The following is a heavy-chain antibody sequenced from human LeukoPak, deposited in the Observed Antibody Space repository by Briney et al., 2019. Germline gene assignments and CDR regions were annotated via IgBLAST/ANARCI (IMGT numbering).Heavy chain of an antibody. Sequence: SVTVSFTSSGGTFSSYAIGWVRQAPGQGLEWMGRIIPILGIANYAQKVQGRVTITADKSTSTAYMELSSLRSEDTAVYYCARDLPLTRFGETPFDYWGQGTLVTVSS. D-gene: IGHD3-10*01. CDR1: GGTFSSYA. V-gene: IGHV1-69*04. CDR3: ARDLPLTRFGETPFDY. CDR2: IIPILGIA. J-gene: IGHJ4*02.